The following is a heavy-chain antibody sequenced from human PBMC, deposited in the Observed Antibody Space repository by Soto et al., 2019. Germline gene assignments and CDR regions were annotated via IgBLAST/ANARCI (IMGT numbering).Heavy chain of an antibody. J-gene: IGHJ3*01. D-gene: IGHD2-21*01. CDR2: FSSDGSST. CDR1: GFTFRSYW. CDR3: VRARVVSRGRDPFDF. Sequence: EVQLVESGGGLVQPGGSLRLSCVASGFTFRSYWMHWVRQAPGKGLVWVSRFSSDGSSTSYADSVEGRFTISRDNAKNTLYLQMNSLRDEDTAVYYCVRARVVSRGRDPFDFWGQGTMVTVAS. V-gene: IGHV3-74*01.